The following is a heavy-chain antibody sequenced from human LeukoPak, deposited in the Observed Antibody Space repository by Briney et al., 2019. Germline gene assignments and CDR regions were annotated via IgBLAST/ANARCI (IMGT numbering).Heavy chain of an antibody. CDR1: GFTFSSYG. V-gene: IGHV3-30*18. D-gene: IGHD1-26*01. CDR3: AKDLARQPYSGSYYADY. J-gene: IGHJ4*02. Sequence: PGRSLRLSCAASGFTFSSYGMHWVRQAPGKGLEWVAVISYDGSNKYYADSVKGRFTISRDNSKNTLYLQMNSLRAEDTAVYYCAKDLARQPYSGSYYADYWGQRTLVTVSS. CDR2: ISYDGSNK.